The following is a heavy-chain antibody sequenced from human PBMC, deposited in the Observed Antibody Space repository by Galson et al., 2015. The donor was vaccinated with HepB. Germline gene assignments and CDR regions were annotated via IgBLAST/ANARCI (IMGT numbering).Heavy chain of an antibody. CDR1: GYIFIHYG. CDR3: ARDFGMSTKNYFGP. Sequence: SVKVSCKAVGYIFIHYGVTWMRQAPAQGLEWMGWISGYNGNTNYAQKFQGRVTMTTDPSTKTAYMELRSLRSDDTAVYFCARDFGMSTKNYFGPWGQGTLVTVSS. V-gene: IGHV1-18*01. CDR2: ISGYNGNT. D-gene: IGHD2-2*01. J-gene: IGHJ5*02.